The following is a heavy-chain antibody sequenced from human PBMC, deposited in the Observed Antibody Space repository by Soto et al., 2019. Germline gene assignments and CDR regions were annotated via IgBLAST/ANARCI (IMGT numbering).Heavy chain of an antibody. J-gene: IGHJ4*02. D-gene: IGHD1-26*01. CDR3: ARDKVGATKRFDY. V-gene: IGHV3-30-3*01. Sequence: GGSLRLSCAASGVTFSSYAMHWVRQAPGKGLEWVAVISYDGSNKYYADSVKGRFTISRDNSKNTLYLQMNSLRAEDTAVYYCARDKVGATKRFDYWGQGTLVTVSS. CDR2: ISYDGSNK. CDR1: GVTFSSYA.